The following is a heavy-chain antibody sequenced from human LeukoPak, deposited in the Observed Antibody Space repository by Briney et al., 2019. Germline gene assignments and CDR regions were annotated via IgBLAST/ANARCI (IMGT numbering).Heavy chain of an antibody. CDR2: IYYSGST. J-gene: IGHJ5*02. CDR3: ARDPTTSIAARPDWFDP. Sequence: SETLSLTCTVSGGSISSSSYYWGWIRQPPGKGLEWIGSIYYSGSTYYNPSLKSRVTISVDTSKNQFSLKLSSVTAADTAVYYCARDPTTSIAARPDWFDPWGQGTLVTVSS. D-gene: IGHD6-6*01. V-gene: IGHV4-39*02. CDR1: GGSISSSSYY.